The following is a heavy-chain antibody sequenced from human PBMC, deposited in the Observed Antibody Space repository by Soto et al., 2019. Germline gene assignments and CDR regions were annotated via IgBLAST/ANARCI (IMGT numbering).Heavy chain of an antibody. J-gene: IGHJ5*02. CDR3: ARDRCSSTSCYRWFDP. V-gene: IGHV1-69*13. D-gene: IGHD2-2*02. CDR1: GGTFTYHT. CDR2: IIPLSNIT. Sequence: ASVKVSCKASGGTFTYHTVSWVRQSPGQGLEWMGGIIPLSNITTYAQKFQGRVTITADESTSTAYLELRSLTSDDTAVYFCARDRCSSTSCYRWFDPWGQGTLVTVSS.